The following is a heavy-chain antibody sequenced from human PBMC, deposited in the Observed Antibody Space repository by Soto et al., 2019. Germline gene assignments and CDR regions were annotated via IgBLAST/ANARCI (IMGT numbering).Heavy chain of an antibody. CDR3: ARDPLLGTAMVLWYFDL. CDR2: ISYDGSNK. V-gene: IGHV3-30-3*01. CDR1: GFTFSSYA. J-gene: IGHJ2*01. Sequence: QVQLVESGGGVVQPGRSLRLSCAASGFTFSSYAMHWVRQAPGKGLEWVAVISYDGSNKYYADSVKGRFTISRDNSKNTRYLQMNSLRAEDTAVYYCARDPLLGTAMVLWYFDLWGRGTLVTVSS. D-gene: IGHD5-18*01.